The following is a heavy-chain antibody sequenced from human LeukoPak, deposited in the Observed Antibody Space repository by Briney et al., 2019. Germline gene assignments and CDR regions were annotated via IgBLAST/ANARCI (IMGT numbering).Heavy chain of an antibody. CDR2: LYYSGTT. CDR3: ARVKGVVARFDY. D-gene: IGHD2-2*01. Sequence: SETLSLTCAVSGGSIRSYNWSWTRQAPGKELEWIGNLYYSGTTNHNPSLKSRVTISGDTSKNQFSLNLSSVTAADTAVYYCARVKGVVARFDYWGRGTLVTVSS. CDR1: GGSIRSYN. V-gene: IGHV4-59*01. J-gene: IGHJ4*02.